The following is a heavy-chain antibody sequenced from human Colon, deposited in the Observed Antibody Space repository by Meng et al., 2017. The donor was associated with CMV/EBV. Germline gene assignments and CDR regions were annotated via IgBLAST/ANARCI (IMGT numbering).Heavy chain of an antibody. J-gene: IGHJ5*01. CDR2: THYSGNT. CDR1: GGSVNSGDFY. D-gene: IGHD5-12*01. Sequence: QVQLQESGPGPVKPSQTLSLTCTVSGGSVNSGDFYWSWIRQPPGKGLEWIGHTHYSGNTFYRPSLKSRVTIAMDTSKNQFSLRLRSVTAADMAVYYCARVGVEGSAFEMTVDSWGQGTLVTVSS. CDR3: ARVGVEGSAFEMTVDS. V-gene: IGHV4-30-4*01.